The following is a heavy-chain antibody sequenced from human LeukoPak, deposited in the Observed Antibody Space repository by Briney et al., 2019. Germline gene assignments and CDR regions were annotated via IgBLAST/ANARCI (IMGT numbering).Heavy chain of an antibody. CDR2: ISYDGTNK. Sequence: GGSLRLSCAASGFTFPSYAMHWVRQAPGKGLEWVAVISYDGTNKYYADSVKGRFTISRDNSKNTLYLQMNSLRPEDTAVYYCASGTGSSRYRDYGGQGTLVTVSS. D-gene: IGHD6-13*01. CDR3: ASGTGSSRYRDY. J-gene: IGHJ4*02. V-gene: IGHV3-30*04. CDR1: GFTFPSYA.